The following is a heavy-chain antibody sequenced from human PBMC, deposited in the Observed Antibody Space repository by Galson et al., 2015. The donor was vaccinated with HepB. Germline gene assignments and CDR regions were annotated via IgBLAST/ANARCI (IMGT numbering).Heavy chain of an antibody. V-gene: IGHV1-18*01. D-gene: IGHD3-3*01. CDR1: GYTFTSYA. J-gene: IGHJ6*03. CDR2: ISANNGNS. Sequence: SVKVSCKASGYTFTSYAISWVRQAPGQGLEWMGGISANNGNSNYAQKVQGRVTMTKDTSTSTAYMELRSLRSADTAVYYCARVRITTFGGAANYYFYYMDVWGKGTTVTVSS. CDR3: ARVRITTFGGAANYYFYYMDV.